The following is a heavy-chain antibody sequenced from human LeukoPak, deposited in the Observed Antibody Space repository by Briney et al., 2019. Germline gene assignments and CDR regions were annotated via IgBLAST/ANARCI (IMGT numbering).Heavy chain of an antibody. J-gene: IGHJ4*02. CDR2: INHSGST. V-gene: IGHV4-34*01. Sequence: SETLSLTCAVYGGSFSGYYWSWIRQPPGKGLEWIGEINHSGSTNYNPSLKSRVTISVDTSKNQFSLKLSSVTAADTAVYYCASPPARDTRGPDYFDYWGQETLVTVSS. CDR3: ASPPARDTRGPDYFDY. CDR1: GGSFSGYY. D-gene: IGHD5-18*01.